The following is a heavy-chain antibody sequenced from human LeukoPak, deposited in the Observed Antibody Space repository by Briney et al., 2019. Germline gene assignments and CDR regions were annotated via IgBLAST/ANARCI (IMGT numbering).Heavy chain of an antibody. CDR2: IYYSGST. D-gene: IGHD6-13*01. CDR3: ASSLRLEQQLPAFYFDY. V-gene: IGHV4-39*07. CDR1: GGSISSSSYY. Sequence: PSETLSLTCTVSGGSISSSSYYWGWIRQPPGKGLEWIGSIYYSGSTYYNPSLKSRVTISVDTSKNQFSLKLSSVTAADTAVYYCASSLRLEQQLPAFYFDYWGQGTLVTVSS. J-gene: IGHJ4*02.